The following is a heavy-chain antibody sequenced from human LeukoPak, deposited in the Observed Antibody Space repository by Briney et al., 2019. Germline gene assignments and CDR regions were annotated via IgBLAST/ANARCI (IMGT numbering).Heavy chain of an antibody. CDR1: GFTFSNYG. Sequence: PGGSLRLSCVASGFTFSNYGMSWVRQAPGKGLEWVSVISESGDRTYYADVVKGRFTVSRDIAQNTVSLQMSSLRIDDAGVYFCARAIRPMGMITNFDFWGQGTQVTVSS. CDR2: ISESGDRT. J-gene: IGHJ4*02. CDR3: ARAIRPMGMITNFDF. V-gene: IGHV3-23*01. D-gene: IGHD3-16*01.